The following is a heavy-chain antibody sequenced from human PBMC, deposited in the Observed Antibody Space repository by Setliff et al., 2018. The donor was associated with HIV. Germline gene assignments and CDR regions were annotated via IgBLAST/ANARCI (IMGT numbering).Heavy chain of an antibody. D-gene: IGHD3-10*01. CDR2: IKSKTDGGTT. V-gene: IGHV3-15*01. CDR3: TREIRDGYPRSSN. Sequence: PGGSLRLSCAASGFRFSDAWMTWVRQAPGQGLEWVGRIKSKTDGGTTDVAAHVKGRFIISREDSKNMVFLEMDSLKTEDTGVYYCTREIRDGYPRSSNWGQGTLVTVLL. CDR1: GFRFSDAW. J-gene: IGHJ4*02.